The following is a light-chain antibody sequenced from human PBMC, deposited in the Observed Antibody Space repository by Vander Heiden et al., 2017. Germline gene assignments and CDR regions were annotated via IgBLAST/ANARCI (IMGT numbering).Light chain of an antibody. Sequence: ETVMTQSPATLSVSPGERATLSCSASQSVSSNLDWYQQTPGQAPRLLLYGASTRATAIPARISGSGSAAEFTLTISSLQSEDFAVYYCQQYKNWALYTFGQGTKLEIK. CDR2: GAS. J-gene: IGKJ2*01. V-gene: IGKV3-15*01. CDR3: QQYKNWALYT. CDR1: QSVSSN.